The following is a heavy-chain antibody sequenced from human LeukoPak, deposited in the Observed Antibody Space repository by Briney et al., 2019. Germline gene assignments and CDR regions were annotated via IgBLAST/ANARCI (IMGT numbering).Heavy chain of an antibody. CDR1: GGSITNNNYH. CDR3: TRLASRTPADY. CDR2: IYYRGDS. J-gene: IGHJ4*02. D-gene: IGHD6-6*01. Sequence: SETLSLICTVSGGSITNNNYHWGWVRQPPGKGLEWIASIYYRGDSYYNPSLKSRLTISVDTSENQFSLKLSSVTASDTAMYFCTRLASRTPADYWGQGTLITVSS. V-gene: IGHV4-39*01.